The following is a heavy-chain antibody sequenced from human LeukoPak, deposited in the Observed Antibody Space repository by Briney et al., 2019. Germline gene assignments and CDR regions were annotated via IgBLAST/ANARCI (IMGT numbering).Heavy chain of an antibody. CDR1: GFTFSSYE. Sequence: SGGSLRLSCAASGFTFSSYEMNWIRQAPGKGLEWISYISNSGSTKYYADSVKGRFTISRDNSKNTLYLQMNSLRAEDTAVYYCAKSQYDFWSGYSDFDYWGQGTLVTVSS. CDR3: AKSQYDFWSGYSDFDY. CDR2: ISNSGSTK. V-gene: IGHV3-48*03. D-gene: IGHD3-3*01. J-gene: IGHJ4*02.